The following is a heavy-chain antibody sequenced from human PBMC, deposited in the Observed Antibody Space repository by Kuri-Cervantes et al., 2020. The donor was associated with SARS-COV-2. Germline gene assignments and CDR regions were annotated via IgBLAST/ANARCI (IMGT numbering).Heavy chain of an antibody. CDR1: GFTFSSYE. CDR3: ARGYSSSWYRGQASY. J-gene: IGHJ4*02. CDR2: ISSSGSTI. D-gene: IGHD6-13*01. V-gene: IGHV3-48*03. Sequence: GESLKISCAASGFTFSSYEMNWVRQAPGKGLEWVSYISSSGSTIYYADSVKGRFTISRDNAKNSLYLQMNSLRAEDTAVYYCARGYSSSWYRGQASYWGQGTLVTVSS.